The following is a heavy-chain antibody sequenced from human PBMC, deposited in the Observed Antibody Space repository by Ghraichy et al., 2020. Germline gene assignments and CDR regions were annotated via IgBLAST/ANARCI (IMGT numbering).Heavy chain of an antibody. CDR3: ATPPNDSSGYPPVDD. CDR1: GYSFTKYW. D-gene: IGHD3-22*01. J-gene: IGHJ4*02. Sequence: GESLNISCKGSGYSFTKYWIGWVRQMPGKGLEWMGIIYPGDSDTRYSPSFQGHVTISADKSISTAYLQWSSLKASDTAMYYCATPPNDSSGYPPVDDWGQGTLVTVSS. V-gene: IGHV5-51*01. CDR2: IYPGDSDT.